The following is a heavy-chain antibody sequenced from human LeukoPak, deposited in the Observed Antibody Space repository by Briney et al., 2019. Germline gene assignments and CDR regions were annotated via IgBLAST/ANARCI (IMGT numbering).Heavy chain of an antibody. V-gene: IGHV1-46*01. D-gene: IGHD2-2*01. Sequence: RASVKVSCKASGYTFTSYYMHWVRQAPGQGLEWMGIINPSGGSTSYAQKFQGRVTMTRDTSTSTVYMELSSLRSEDTAVYYCARDSVDIVVVPAATYYFDYWGQGTLVTVSS. CDR1: GYTFTSYY. J-gene: IGHJ4*02. CDR3: ARDSVDIVVVPAATYYFDY. CDR2: INPSGGST.